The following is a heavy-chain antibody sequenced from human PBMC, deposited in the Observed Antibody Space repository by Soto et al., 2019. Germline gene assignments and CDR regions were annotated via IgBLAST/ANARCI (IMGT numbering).Heavy chain of an antibody. J-gene: IGHJ4*02. CDR1: GFTFSSYA. CDR3: VKAKKYDFDY. Sequence: EVQLVESGGGLVQPGGSLRLSCSASGFTFSSYAMHWVRQAPGKGLEYVSAISSNGGSTYYADSVKGRFTISRDNSKNTRYLQMSSLRAEDTAVYYCVKAKKYDFDYWCQGNLVTVSS. V-gene: IGHV3-64D*06. D-gene: IGHD2-8*01. CDR2: ISSNGGST.